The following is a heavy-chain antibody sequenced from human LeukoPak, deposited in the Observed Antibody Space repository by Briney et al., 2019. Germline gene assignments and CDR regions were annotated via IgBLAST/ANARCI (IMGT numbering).Heavy chain of an antibody. CDR1: GGSISSGGYY. D-gene: IGHD5-12*01. Sequence: SQTLSLTCTVSGGSISSGGYYWSWIRQHPGKGLEWIGYIYYSGSTYYNPSPKSRVTISVDTSKNQFSLKLSSVTAADTAVYYCARIDIVATTPDYWGQGTLVTVSS. V-gene: IGHV4-31*03. CDR2: IYYSGST. CDR3: ARIDIVATTPDY. J-gene: IGHJ4*02.